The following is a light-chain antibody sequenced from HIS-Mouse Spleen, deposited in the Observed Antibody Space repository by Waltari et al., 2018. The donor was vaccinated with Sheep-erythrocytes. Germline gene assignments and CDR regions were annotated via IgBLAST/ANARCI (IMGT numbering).Light chain of an antibody. CDR3: YSTDSSGNHYV. CDR2: EDR. J-gene: IGLJ1*01. CDR1: ALPKKY. V-gene: IGLV3-10*01. Sequence: SYELTQPPSVSVSPGQTARITCSGDALPKKYAYWYQQKSGQAPVLVIYEDRKRPSGIPGRFAGSSSGTMATLTISGAQLEDEADYYCYSTDSSGNHYVFGTGTKVTVL.